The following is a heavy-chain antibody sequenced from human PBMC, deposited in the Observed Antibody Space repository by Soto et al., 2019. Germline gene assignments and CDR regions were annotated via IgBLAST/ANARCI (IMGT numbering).Heavy chain of an antibody. CDR3: AIFGDSGTRDY. D-gene: IGHD1-26*01. V-gene: IGHV3-43*01. CDR2: ISWDGGST. CDR1: GFTFDDYT. J-gene: IGHJ4*02. Sequence: EVQLVESGGVVVQPGGSLRLSCAASGFTFDDYTMHWVRQAPGKGLEWFSLISWDGGSTYYADSVKGRFTISRDNSKNSLYLQMNSLRTEDTALYYCAIFGDSGTRDYWGQGTLVTVSS.